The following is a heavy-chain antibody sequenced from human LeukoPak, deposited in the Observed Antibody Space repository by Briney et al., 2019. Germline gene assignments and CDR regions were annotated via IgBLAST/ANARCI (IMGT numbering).Heavy chain of an antibody. D-gene: IGHD2-21*02. V-gene: IGHV3-9*03. CDR3: AKTSTSYCTGDCLPGYFDL. CDR2: ITWNRGNI. CDR1: GFSFDDYA. J-gene: IGHJ2*01. Sequence: GGSLRLSCAVSGFSFDDYAMHWVRQAPGKGLEWVSGITWNRGNIRYAASVKGRFTISRDTAKNSLYLQMNSLRAEDMALYYCAKTSTSYCTGDCLPGYFDLWGRGTLVTVSS.